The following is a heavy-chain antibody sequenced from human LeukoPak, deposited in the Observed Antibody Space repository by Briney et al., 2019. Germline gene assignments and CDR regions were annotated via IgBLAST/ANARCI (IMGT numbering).Heavy chain of an antibody. CDR1: GFTFSSYS. CDR2: ISSSSSTI. J-gene: IGHJ4*02. V-gene: IGHV3-48*01. Sequence: GGSLRLSCAASGFTFSSYSMNWVRQAPGKGLEWVSYISSSSSTIYHADSVKGRFTISRDNAKNSLYLQMNSLRAEDTAVYYCARDEAVAGYDYWGQGTLVTVSS. D-gene: IGHD6-19*01. CDR3: ARDEAVAGYDY.